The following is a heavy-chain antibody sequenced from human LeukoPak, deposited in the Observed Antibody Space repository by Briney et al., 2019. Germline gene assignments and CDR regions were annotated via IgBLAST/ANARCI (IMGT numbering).Heavy chain of an antibody. D-gene: IGHD3-10*01. J-gene: IGHJ4*02. CDR1: GFTFSSYA. CDR3: AKDSITMVQGY. V-gene: IGHV3-23*01. CDR2: ISGSGGST. Sequence: GVSLRLSCAASGFTFSSYAMSWVRQAPGEGLEWVSAISGSGGSTYYADSVKGRFTISRDNSKNTLYLQMNSLRAEDTAVYYCAKDSITMVQGYWGQGTLVTVSS.